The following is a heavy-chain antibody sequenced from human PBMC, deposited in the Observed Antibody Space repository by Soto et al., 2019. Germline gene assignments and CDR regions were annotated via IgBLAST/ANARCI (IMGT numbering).Heavy chain of an antibody. J-gene: IGHJ4*02. CDR1: GDSMRGYHFY. V-gene: IGHV4-39*01. D-gene: IGHD6-25*01. Sequence: SETLSLTCSVSGDSMRGYHFYWGWIRQAPGKGLEWIGSACFSGGNTYYSPSLKSRVSISVDTSKNEFSLRLTSLTAADTAVYFCAYGSSSAWIDYWGQGTLVTVSS. CDR2: ACFSGGNT. CDR3: AYGSSSAWIDY.